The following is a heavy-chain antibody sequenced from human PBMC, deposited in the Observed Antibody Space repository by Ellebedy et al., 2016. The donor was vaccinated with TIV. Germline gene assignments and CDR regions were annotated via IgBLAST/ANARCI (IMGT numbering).Heavy chain of an antibody. D-gene: IGHD2/OR15-2a*01. CDR2: ISTSSNYI. CDR1: GFIFSRYS. CDR3: ARATSIGDYIYY. V-gene: IGHV3-21*01. J-gene: IGHJ4*02. Sequence: PGGSLRLSCAASGFIFSRYSMNWVRQAPGKGLERVSYISTSSNYIYSADSVKGRFTIYRDNAKNSLFLQMNSLRSEDTAVYYCARATSIGDYIYYWGQGTLVTVSS.